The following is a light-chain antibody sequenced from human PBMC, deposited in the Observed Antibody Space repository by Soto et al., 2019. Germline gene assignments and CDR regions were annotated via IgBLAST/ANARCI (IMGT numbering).Light chain of an antibody. Sequence: SVLAQPTSVSWYPHHPSTIPCPVTYSDVGGYNYVSWYQHHPGKAPKLIIYDVSNRPSGVSIRFSGSKSDNTASLTISGLQPEDEADYHCSSYTTSNTRQIVFGTGTKVTVL. J-gene: IGLJ1*01. CDR3: SSYTTSNTRQIV. CDR2: DVS. CDR1: YSDVGGYNY. V-gene: IGLV2-14*03.